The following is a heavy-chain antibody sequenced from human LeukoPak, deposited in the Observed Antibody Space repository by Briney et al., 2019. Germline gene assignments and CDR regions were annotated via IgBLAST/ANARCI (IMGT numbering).Heavy chain of an antibody. J-gene: IGHJ4*02. CDR1: GYTFTSYG. V-gene: IGHV1-18*01. D-gene: IGHD3-22*01. CDR2: ISAYNGNT. Sequence: ASVKVSCKASGYTFTSYGISWVRQATGQGLEWMGWISAYNGNTNYAQKLQGRVTMTTDTSTSTAYMELRSLRSDDTAVYYCARDLSYDIFFDYWGQGTLVTVSS. CDR3: ARDLSYDIFFDY.